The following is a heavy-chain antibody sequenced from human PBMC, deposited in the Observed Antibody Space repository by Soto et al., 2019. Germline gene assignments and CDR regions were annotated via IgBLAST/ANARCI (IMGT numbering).Heavy chain of an antibody. CDR1: GESISSSSYY. CDR2: IYYSGRT. V-gene: IGHV4-39*01. J-gene: IGHJ4*02. CDR3: DRQRTTVVTQAYFDH. D-gene: IGHD2-21*02. Sequence: KTXESLSLTCLVSGESISSSSYYWGWIRQPPGKGLEWIGSIYYSGRTYYNPSFKSRVTISIDTSKNQFSLKLSSVTATDTAVYYCDRQRTTVVTQAYFDHWGQGALVTVYS.